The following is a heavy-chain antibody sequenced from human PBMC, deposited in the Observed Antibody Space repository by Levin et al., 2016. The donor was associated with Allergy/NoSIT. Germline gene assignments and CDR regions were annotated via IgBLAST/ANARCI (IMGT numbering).Heavy chain of an antibody. D-gene: IGHD3-22*01. V-gene: IGHV1-18*04. CDR1: GYSFTSIG. CDR2: ISTYNGKTT. J-gene: IGHJ4*02. CDR3: ARDNVVTASDF. Sequence: ASVKVSCKASGYSFTSIGISWVRQAPGQGLEWMGWISTYNGKTTNYVQKFQGRATMTTDTSTSTAYMELRGLRSDDTAVYYCARDNVVTASDFWGQGTLVTVSS.